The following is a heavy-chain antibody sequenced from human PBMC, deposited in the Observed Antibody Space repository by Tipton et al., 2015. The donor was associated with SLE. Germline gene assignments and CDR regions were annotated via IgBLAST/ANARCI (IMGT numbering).Heavy chain of an antibody. D-gene: IGHD6-13*01. Sequence: SLRLSCAASGFTFSRYGMHWVRQAPGKGLEWVAVISYDGRNKYYADSVKGRFTISRDNSKNTLYLQMNSLRAEDTAVFYCAKVGLPGYSSSWQYFHYWGQGTLVTVSS. CDR3: AKVGLPGYSSSWQYFHY. J-gene: IGHJ4*02. V-gene: IGHV3-30*18. CDR1: GFTFSRYG. CDR2: ISYDGRNK.